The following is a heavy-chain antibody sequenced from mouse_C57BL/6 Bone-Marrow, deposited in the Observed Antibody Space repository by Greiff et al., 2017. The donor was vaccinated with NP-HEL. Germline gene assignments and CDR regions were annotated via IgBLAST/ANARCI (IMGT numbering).Heavy chain of an antibody. Sequence: EVQGVESGGGLVKPGGSLKLSCAASGFTFSSYAMSWVRQTPEKRLEWVATISDGGSYTYYPDNVKGRFTISRDNAKNNLYLQMSHLKSEDTAMYYCARETNSGYVYYYAMDYWGQGTSVTVSS. J-gene: IGHJ4*01. CDR2: ISDGGSYT. D-gene: IGHD3-2*02. V-gene: IGHV5-4*01. CDR3: ARETNSGYVYYYAMDY. CDR1: GFTFSSYA.